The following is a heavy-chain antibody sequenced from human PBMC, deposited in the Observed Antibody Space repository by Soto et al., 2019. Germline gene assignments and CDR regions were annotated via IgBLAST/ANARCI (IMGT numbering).Heavy chain of an antibody. V-gene: IGHV3-30-3*01. CDR1: GLTLSNYA. CDR2: ISYDGSNK. J-gene: IGHJ6*02. CDR3: ARGQSTRGTAMAYGMDV. D-gene: IGHD5-18*01. Sequence: QVQLVESGGGVVQPGRSLRLSCAASGLTLSNYAMHWVRQAPGKGLGWVAIISYDGSNKYYADSVKGRFTISRDNSKNTLYLQVNSLRAEDTAVYYCARGQSTRGTAMAYGMDVWGQGTTVTVSS.